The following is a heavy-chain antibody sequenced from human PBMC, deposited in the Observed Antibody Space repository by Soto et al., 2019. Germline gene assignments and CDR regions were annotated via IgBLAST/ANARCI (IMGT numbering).Heavy chain of an antibody. CDR3: ASSVLVTSTMNYFDL. V-gene: IGHV5-51*01. CDR1: GYSLTNFW. D-gene: IGHD2-8*02. Sequence: GESLKISCKGSGYSLTNFWIAWVRQMPGEGLEWLGIIYPDDSDTRYSPSFLGQVTISADKSIKTTYLQWSSLKASDTAIYFCASSVLVTSTMNYFDLWGQGTLVTVSS. CDR2: IYPDDSDT. J-gene: IGHJ4*02.